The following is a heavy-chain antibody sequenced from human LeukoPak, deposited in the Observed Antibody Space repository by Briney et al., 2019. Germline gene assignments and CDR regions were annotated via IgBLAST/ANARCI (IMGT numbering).Heavy chain of an antibody. D-gene: IGHD5-18*01. J-gene: IGHJ4*02. Sequence: SETPSLTCTVSGDSMGSFYWSWIRQSAGRGLEWIGHIYSSGTTKNNPSYESRVTMSVDTSKNQFSLKLSSVTAADTAIYYCAREGGYSYGFDSWGQGTLVTVSS. CDR3: AREGGYSYGFDS. V-gene: IGHV4-4*07. CDR2: IYSSGTT. CDR1: GDSMGSFY.